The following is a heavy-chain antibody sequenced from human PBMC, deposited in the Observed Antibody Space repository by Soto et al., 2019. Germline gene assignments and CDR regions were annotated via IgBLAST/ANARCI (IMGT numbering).Heavy chain of an antibody. CDR3: AKSDGSGWYDPLDY. CDR2: ISGSGGST. CDR1: GFTFRSYA. Sequence: EVQLLESGGGLVQPGGSLRLSCAASGFTFRSYAMSWVRQAPGKGLECVSAISGSGGSTYYVDSVKGRFTISRDNPKNPVYLQMNSLRAEDTAVYYCAKSDGSGWYDPLDYWGQGTLVTVSS. D-gene: IGHD6-19*01. J-gene: IGHJ4*02. V-gene: IGHV3-23*01.